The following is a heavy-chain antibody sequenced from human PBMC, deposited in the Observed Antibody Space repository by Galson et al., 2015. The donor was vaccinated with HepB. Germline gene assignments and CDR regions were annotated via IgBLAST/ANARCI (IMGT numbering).Heavy chain of an antibody. CDR3: ARDSYYYDSSGLYYFDY. J-gene: IGHJ4*02. Sequence: SVTVSCKASGSTFTSYYMHWVRQAPGQGLEWMGIINPSGGSTSYAQKFQGRVTMTRDTSTSTVYMELSSLRSEDTAVYYCARDSYYYDSSGLYYFDYWGQGTLVTVSS. D-gene: IGHD3-22*01. CDR2: INPSGGST. V-gene: IGHV1-46*01. CDR1: GSTFTSYY.